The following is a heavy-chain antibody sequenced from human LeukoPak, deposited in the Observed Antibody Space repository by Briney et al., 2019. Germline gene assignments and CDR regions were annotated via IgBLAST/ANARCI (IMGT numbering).Heavy chain of an antibody. CDR1: GYSFTSYW. D-gene: IGHD6-19*01. V-gene: IGHV5-51*01. J-gene: IGHJ3*02. CDR2: IYPGDSVT. CDR3: ARLPLGYSSGWTDAFDI. Sequence: GESLKISCKGSGYSFTSYWIGWVRQMPGKGLEWMGIIYPGDSVTRYSPSFQGQVTISADKSISTAYLQWSSLKASDTAMYYCARLPLGYSSGWTDAFDIWGQGTMVTVSS.